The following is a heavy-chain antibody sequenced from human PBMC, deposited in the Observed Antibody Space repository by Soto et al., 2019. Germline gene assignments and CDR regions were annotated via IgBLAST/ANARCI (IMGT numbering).Heavy chain of an antibody. CDR1: GGSISSGGYY. V-gene: IGHV4-31*03. J-gene: IGHJ6*02. CDR2: IYYSGST. Sequence: SETLSLTCTVSGGSISSGGYYWSWIRQHPGKGLEWIGYIYYSGSTYYNPSLKSRVTISVDTSKNQFSLKLSSVTAADTAVYYCASKYCSSTSCWRLYYYYGMDAWGQGTTVTVSS. D-gene: IGHD2-2*01. CDR3: ASKYCSSTSCWRLYYYYGMDA.